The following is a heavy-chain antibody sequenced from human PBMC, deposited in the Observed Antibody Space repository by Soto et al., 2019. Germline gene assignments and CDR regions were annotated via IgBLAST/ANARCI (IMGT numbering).Heavy chain of an antibody. Sequence: ITLKESGPTLVKPTQTLTLTCTFSGFSLNTGGVGVGWVRQPRGKAMEWLALIYWDDDERYRPSLRSRLNLTKDPTHNQGVLTRTNTDPEDTATYYCVRNWRYYGGDYYYGMNAWGQGTTVTVSS. V-gene: IGHV2-5*02. D-gene: IGHD3-10*01. CDR1: GFSLNTGGVG. CDR3: VRNWRYYGGDYYYGMNA. J-gene: IGHJ6*02. CDR2: IYWDDDE.